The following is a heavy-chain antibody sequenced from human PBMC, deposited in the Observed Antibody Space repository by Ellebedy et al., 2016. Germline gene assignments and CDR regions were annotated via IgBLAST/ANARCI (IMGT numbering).Heavy chain of an antibody. D-gene: IGHD1-1*01. V-gene: IGHV4-59*02. Sequence: SETLSLTCDVSGGSVSSDYWNWIRRPPGKGLEWIGYVLHTGTTNYNPSLKSRVTMSVDTSKSQISLRLTSVTAAEPAVYYCAKWNVDWYAFDVWGQGKLVTVSS. CDR3: AKWNVDWYAFDV. J-gene: IGHJ3*01. CDR2: VLHTGTT. CDR1: GGSVSSDY.